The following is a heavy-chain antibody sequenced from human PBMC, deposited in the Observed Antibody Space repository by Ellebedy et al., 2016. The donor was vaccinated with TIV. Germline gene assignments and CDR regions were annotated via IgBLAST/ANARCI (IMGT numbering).Heavy chain of an antibody. D-gene: IGHD3-10*01. CDR3: GAITVVRGGYYYYGMDV. V-gene: IGHV3-23*01. J-gene: IGHJ6*02. CDR1: GFTFSTYW. Sequence: GESLKISXAASGFTFSTYWMTWVRQAPGKGLEWVSGISFSGGSTYYADSVKGRFTISRDNSKNTLYLQMNSLRADDTAVYYCGAITVVRGGYYYYGMDVWGQGTTVTASS. CDR2: ISFSGGST.